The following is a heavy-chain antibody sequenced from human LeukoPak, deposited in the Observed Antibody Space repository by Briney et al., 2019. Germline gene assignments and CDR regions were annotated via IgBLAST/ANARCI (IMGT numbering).Heavy chain of an antibody. J-gene: IGHJ4*02. V-gene: IGHV1-8*01. CDR1: GYTFTSYD. CDR2: MNPNSGNT. CDR3: ARSTTVTTHFDY. D-gene: IGHD4-17*01. Sequence: ASVKVSCKASGYTFTSYDINWVRQATGQGLEWMGWMNPNSGNTGYAQKFQGRVTMTRNTSISTAYMELSSLRSEDTAVYYCARSTTVTTHFDYWGQGTPVTVSS.